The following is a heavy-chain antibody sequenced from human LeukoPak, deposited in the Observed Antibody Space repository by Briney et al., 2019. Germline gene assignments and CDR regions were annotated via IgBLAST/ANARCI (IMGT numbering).Heavy chain of an antibody. V-gene: IGHV3-64*01. J-gene: IGHJ6*02. CDR1: GFTFSSYA. CDR3: ARSYGSGSYYILYYYCYYGMDV. Sequence: RGSLRLSCAASGFTFSSYAMHWVRQAPGKGLEYVSAISSNGGSTYYANSVKGRFTISRDNSKNTLYLQMGSLRAEDMAVYYCARSYGSGSYYILYYYCYYGMDVWGQGTTVTVSS. CDR2: ISSNGGST. D-gene: IGHD3-10*01.